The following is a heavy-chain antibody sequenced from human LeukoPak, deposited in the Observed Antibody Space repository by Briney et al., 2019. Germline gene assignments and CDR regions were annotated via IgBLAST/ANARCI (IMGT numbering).Heavy chain of an antibody. J-gene: IGHJ5*02. D-gene: IGHD3-10*01. V-gene: IGHV4-4*09. CDR3: ARHRYGSGSYLNWFDP. CDR1: GGSISGYY. CDR2: IYTSGST. Sequence: SETLSLTCTVSGGSISGYYWSWIRQPPGKGLEWIGYIYTSGSTNYNPSLKSRVTISVDTSKNQFSLKLSSVTAADTAVYYCARHRYGSGSYLNWFDPWGQGTLVTVSS.